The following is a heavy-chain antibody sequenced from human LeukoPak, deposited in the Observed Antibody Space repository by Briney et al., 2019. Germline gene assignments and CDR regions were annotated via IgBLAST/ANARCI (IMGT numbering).Heavy chain of an antibody. D-gene: IGHD5-18*01. CDR1: GYTFTSHG. J-gene: IGHJ4*02. CDR2: ISGYNGNT. Sequence: ASVKVSCKASGYTFTSHGISWVRQAPGQGLEWMGWISGYNGNTNYAQKFQGRITMTTDTSTSTACMELRSLRSEDTAVYYCATDALGYSYGYAFDYWGQGTLVTVSS. V-gene: IGHV1-18*01. CDR3: ATDALGYSYGYAFDY.